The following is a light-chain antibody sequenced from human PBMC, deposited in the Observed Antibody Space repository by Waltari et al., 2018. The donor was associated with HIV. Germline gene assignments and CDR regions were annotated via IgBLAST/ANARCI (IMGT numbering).Light chain of an antibody. CDR2: DVI. CDR1: SSDVGGYNY. J-gene: IGLJ2*01. CDR3: SSHAGSKVV. V-gene: IGLV2-8*01. Sequence: QYALTQPPYASGSPGQSVPLSCTGTSSDVGGYNYVSWHQQNPGKAPKRMICDVIQRPSGVPDRFSGSKSGNTASLTVSGLQPEDEADYYCSSHAGSKVVFGGGTRLTVL.